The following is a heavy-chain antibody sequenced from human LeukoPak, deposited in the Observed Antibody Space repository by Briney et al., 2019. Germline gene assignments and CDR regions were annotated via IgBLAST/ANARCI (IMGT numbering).Heavy chain of an antibody. J-gene: IGHJ4*02. D-gene: IGHD6-19*01. CDR2: IYYSGST. CDR1: GGSISSYY. Sequence: PSETLSLTCTVSGGSISSYYWSWIRQPPGKGLEWIGYIYYSGSTNYNPSLKSRVTISVDTSKNQFSLKLSSVTAADTAVYYCARHIRGQWLGIDYWGQGTLVTVSS. V-gene: IGHV4-59*08. CDR3: ARHIRGQWLGIDY.